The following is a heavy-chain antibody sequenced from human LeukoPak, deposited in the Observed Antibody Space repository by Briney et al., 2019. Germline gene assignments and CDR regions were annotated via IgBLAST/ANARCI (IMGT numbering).Heavy chain of an antibody. D-gene: IGHD1-7*01. J-gene: IGHJ4*02. CDR3: ATARNFRFEY. V-gene: IGHV3-74*01. CDR2: MNGEGTTI. CDR1: GLTFSTTW. Sequence: PGGPLRLSCATSGLTFSTTWMHWVRQAPGKGLMWVSRMNGEGTTIDYADSVKGRFTVSRDYAKNTLFLQMNNLRTEDTALYFCATARNFRFEYWGQGSLVIVSA.